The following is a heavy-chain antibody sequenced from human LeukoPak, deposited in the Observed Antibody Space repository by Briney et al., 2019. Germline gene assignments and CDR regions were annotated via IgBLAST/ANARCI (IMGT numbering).Heavy chain of an antibody. CDR1: GYTFTGYY. J-gene: IGHJ4*02. Sequence: GASVKVSCKASGYTFTGYYMHWVRQAPGQGLEWMGWINPNSGGTDYAQRFQGRVTMTRDTSISTAYMKLSRLRSDDTAVYYCARGPSSGWFLSQFDYWGQGTPVTVSS. CDR3: ARGPSSGWFLSQFDY. CDR2: INPNSGGT. D-gene: IGHD6-19*01. V-gene: IGHV1-2*02.